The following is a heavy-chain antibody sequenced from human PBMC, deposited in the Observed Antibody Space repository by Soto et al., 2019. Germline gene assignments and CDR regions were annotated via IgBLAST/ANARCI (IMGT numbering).Heavy chain of an antibody. Sequence: QVLLVESGGGVVQPGRSLRISCAVSGFTFSSFGMHWVRQAPGKGLEWVAVISDDGSSKHYADSLKGRFTISRDNSNNTLNRQMDRLGPEDKAVYYCAKDRWGDFGDLNLPGYWGQGTLVTVSS. CDR3: AKDRWGDFGDLNLPGY. J-gene: IGHJ4*02. CDR1: GFTFSSFG. CDR2: ISDDGSSK. V-gene: IGHV3-30*18. D-gene: IGHD4-17*01.